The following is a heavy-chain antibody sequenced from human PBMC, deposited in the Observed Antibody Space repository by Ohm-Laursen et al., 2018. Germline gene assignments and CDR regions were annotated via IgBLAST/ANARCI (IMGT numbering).Heavy chain of an antibody. V-gene: IGHV1-46*01. Sequence: ASSVKVSCKASGYTFTSYYMHWVRQAPGQGLEWMGIINPSGGSTSYAQKFQGRVTMTRDTSTSTVYMELSSLRSEDTAVYYCARSIAVAGHAFDIWGQGTMVTVSS. CDR1: GYTFTSYY. CDR2: INPSGGST. CDR3: ARSIAVAGHAFDI. J-gene: IGHJ3*02. D-gene: IGHD6-19*01.